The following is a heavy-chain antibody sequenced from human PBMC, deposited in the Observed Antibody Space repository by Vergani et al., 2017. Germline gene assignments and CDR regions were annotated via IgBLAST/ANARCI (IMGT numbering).Heavy chain of an antibody. D-gene: IGHD2-15*01. V-gene: IGHV1-2*02. CDR3: ARDLSYCSGGXCYPGYYYYGLDI. Sequence: QVQLVQSGAEVKKPGASVEVSCRASGYTFTDYNVHWVRQAPGQGLEWMGWINPKNGDTNYVQRFQNRVTLSRDTSIATAYMELSRLRSDDTAAYFCARDLSYCSGGXCYPGYYYYGLDIWGQGTKVTV. J-gene: IGHJ6*02. CDR2: INPKNGDT. CDR1: GYTFTDYN.